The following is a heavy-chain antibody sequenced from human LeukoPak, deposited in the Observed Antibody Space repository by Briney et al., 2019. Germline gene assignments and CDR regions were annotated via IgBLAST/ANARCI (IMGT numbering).Heavy chain of an antibody. J-gene: IGHJ6*03. CDR2: INPNSGGT. CDR3: AKNGQGYSYGIPPLYYYYYYYYMDV. D-gene: IGHD5-18*01. CDR1: GYTFTGYY. Sequence: ASVKVSCKASGYTFTGYYMHWVRQAPGQGLEWMGWINPNSGGTNYAQKFQGRVTMTRDTSISTAYMELSRLRSDDTAVYYCAKNGQGYSYGIPPLYYYYYYYYMDVWGKGTTVTVSS. V-gene: IGHV1-2*02.